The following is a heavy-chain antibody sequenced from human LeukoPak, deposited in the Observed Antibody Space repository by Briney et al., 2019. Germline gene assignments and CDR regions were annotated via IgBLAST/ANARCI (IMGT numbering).Heavy chain of an antibody. CDR3: ASRSIVGAAYWGMDV. CDR2: INAGNGNS. V-gene: IGHV1-3*01. D-gene: IGHD1-26*01. CDR1: GHTFTNYP. Sequence: ASVKVSCKASGHTFTNYPMHWVRQAPGQRLEWLGWINAGNGNSKCSQNFQGRVTITRDTSASTAYMELSSLRYEDKAVYYCASRSIVGAAYWGMDVWGKGTTVTVSS. J-gene: IGHJ6*04.